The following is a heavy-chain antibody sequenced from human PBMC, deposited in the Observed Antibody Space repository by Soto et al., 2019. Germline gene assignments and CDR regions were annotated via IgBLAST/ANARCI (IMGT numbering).Heavy chain of an antibody. Sequence: EVRLLESGGGLVQPGGSLRLSCVVSGFTFSNYGMNWVRQAPGKGLEWVSGISRSGGDTYYVDSVRGRFTISRDNSKNTLYLQMDSLRAEDTAVYYCAKDMDAFWSGYYLRGYFDLWGRGTLVTVS. CDR3: AKDMDAFWSGYYLRGYFDL. V-gene: IGHV3-23*01. J-gene: IGHJ2*01. CDR2: ISRSGGDT. CDR1: GFTFSNYG. D-gene: IGHD3-3*01.